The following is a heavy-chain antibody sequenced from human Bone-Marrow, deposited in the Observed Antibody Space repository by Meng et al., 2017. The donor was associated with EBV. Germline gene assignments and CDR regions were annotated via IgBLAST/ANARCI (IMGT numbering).Heavy chain of an antibody. D-gene: IGHD2-15*01. J-gene: IGHJ5*01. CDR3: AKSRGWDLLAWLDS. V-gene: IGHV3-23*01. CDR2: IGGSGGII. Sequence: EVQLLESGGAWVQPGGSLRLSGIVSGFSFNTYGVAWVRQAPRKGPEWVAGIGGSGGIINYADSVKGRFTISTDKSKNTLFLQMNSLRVEDTAIYYCAKSRGWDLLAWLDSWGHGTLVTVSS. CDR1: GFSFNTYG.